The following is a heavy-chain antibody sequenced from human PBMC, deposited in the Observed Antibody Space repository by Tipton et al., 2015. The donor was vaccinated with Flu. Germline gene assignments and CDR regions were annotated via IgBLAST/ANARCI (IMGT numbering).Heavy chain of an antibody. CDR3: ARDIPARFDP. CDR1: EFTFSSYW. Sequence: VQLVQSGGGLVQPGGSLRLSCAASEFTFSSYWMSWVRQAPGKGLEWVANIKQDGSEKYYVDSVKGRFTISRDNAKNSLYLQMNSLRAEDTAMYYCARDIPARFDPWGQGTLVTVSS. D-gene: IGHD2-2*02. CDR2: IKQDGSEK. V-gene: IGHV3-7*01. J-gene: IGHJ5*02.